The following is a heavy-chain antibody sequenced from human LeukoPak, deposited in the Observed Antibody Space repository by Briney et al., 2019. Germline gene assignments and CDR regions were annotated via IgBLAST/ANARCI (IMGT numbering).Heavy chain of an antibody. Sequence: SETLSLTCSVSGGSISSYYWSWIRQPPGKGLEWIGYMYYSGSTNYNPTNYNPSPKSRVTISVDTSKDQFSLKLSSVTAADTAVYYCARQGDNSKWYVWFDPWGQGTLVTVSS. CDR3: ARQGDNSKWYVWFDP. CDR1: GGSISSYY. D-gene: IGHD6-13*01. J-gene: IGHJ5*02. V-gene: IGHV4-59*08. CDR2: MYYSGSTNYNPT.